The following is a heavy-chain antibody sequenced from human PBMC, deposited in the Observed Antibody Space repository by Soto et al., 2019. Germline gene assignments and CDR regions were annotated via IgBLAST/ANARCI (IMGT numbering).Heavy chain of an antibody. J-gene: IGHJ4*02. CDR2: IIPIFGTA. V-gene: IGHV1-69*13. Sequence: SVKVSCKASGGTFSSYAISWVRQAPGQGLEWMGGIIPIFGTANYAQKFQGRVTITADESTRTAYMELSSLRSEDTAVYYCARVAGLVAVAGHLDYWGQGTLVTVSS. CDR1: GGTFSSYA. D-gene: IGHD6-19*01. CDR3: ARVAGLVAVAGHLDY.